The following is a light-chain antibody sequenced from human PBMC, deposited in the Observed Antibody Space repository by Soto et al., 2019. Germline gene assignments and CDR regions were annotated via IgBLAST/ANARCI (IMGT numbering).Light chain of an antibody. CDR3: QQYSSAPLT. V-gene: IGKV4-1*01. CDR2: WAS. Sequence: IVLTQSPDSLAVSLGERATINCKSSQSLLSSSNNKNYLGWFQQRPGHPPKLVISWASTRESGAPDRFTGSGSGTDFTLTISNLQPEDVALYYCQQYSSAPLTFGGGTKVQI. CDR1: QSLLSSSNNKNY. J-gene: IGKJ4*01.